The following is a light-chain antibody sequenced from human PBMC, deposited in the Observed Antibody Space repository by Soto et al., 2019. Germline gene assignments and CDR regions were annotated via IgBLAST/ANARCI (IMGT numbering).Light chain of an antibody. Sequence: DIQMTQSPSSLSASVGDRVTINCQASHDISNYLNWYQQKPGKAPKLLIYDASNLETGVPSRFSGSGSGTDFTLTISSLQPEDFATYYCQQSYSTPPTFGQGTKVDIK. V-gene: IGKV1-39*01. CDR2: DAS. CDR1: HDISNY. J-gene: IGKJ1*01. CDR3: QQSYSTPPT.